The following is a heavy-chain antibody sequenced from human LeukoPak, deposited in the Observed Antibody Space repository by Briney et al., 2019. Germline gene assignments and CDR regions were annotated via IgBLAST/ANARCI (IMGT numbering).Heavy chain of an antibody. Sequence: GGSLRLSCAASGFTFSDYYMSWIRQAPGKGLEWDSYISSSGSTIYYADPVKGRFTISRDNAKNSLYLQMNSLRAEDTAVYYCGRYSSNRGYVDYWGQGTLVTVSS. CDR3: GRYSSNRGYVDY. CDR1: GFTFSDYY. D-gene: IGHD6-13*01. CDR2: ISSSGSTI. V-gene: IGHV3-11*01. J-gene: IGHJ4*02.